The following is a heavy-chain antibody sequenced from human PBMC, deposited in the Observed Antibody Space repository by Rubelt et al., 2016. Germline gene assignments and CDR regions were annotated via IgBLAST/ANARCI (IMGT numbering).Heavy chain of an antibody. J-gene: IGHJ6*02. V-gene: IGHV3-33*01. CDR3: ARESPTVTYYYYGMDV. Sequence: GWVAVIWYDGSNKYYADSVKGRFTISRDNSKNTLYLQMNSLRAEDTAVYYCARESPTVTYYYYGMDVWGQGTTVTVSS. CDR2: IWYDGSNK. D-gene: IGHD4-17*01.